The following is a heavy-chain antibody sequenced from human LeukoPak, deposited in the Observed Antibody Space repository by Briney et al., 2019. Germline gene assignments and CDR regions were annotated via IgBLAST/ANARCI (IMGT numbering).Heavy chain of an antibody. Sequence: SETLSLTCTVSGGSISSGGYYWSWIRQPPGKGLEWIGYIYHSGSTYYNPSLRNRLTISVDKFENQFSLKLISVTAADTAVYYCARGRDCSSSSCSWYFDLWGRGTLVTVSS. CDR2: IYHSGST. J-gene: IGHJ2*01. V-gene: IGHV4-30-2*01. CDR1: GGSISSGGYY. CDR3: ARGRDCSSSSCSWYFDL. D-gene: IGHD2-2*01.